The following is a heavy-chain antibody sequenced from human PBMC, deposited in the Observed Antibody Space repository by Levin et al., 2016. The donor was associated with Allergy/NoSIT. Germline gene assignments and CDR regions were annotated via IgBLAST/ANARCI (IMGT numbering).Heavy chain of an antibody. J-gene: IGHJ4*02. Sequence: ASVKVSCKASGYTFTGYYMHWVRQAPGQGLEWMGWINPNSGGTNYAQKFQGRVTMTRDTSISTAYMELSRLRSDDTAVYYCAREVYDILTGDQGIGGDYWGQGTLVTVSS. CDR2: INPNSGGT. CDR1: GYTFTGYY. V-gene: IGHV1-2*02. CDR3: AREVYDILTGDQGIGGDY. D-gene: IGHD3-9*01.